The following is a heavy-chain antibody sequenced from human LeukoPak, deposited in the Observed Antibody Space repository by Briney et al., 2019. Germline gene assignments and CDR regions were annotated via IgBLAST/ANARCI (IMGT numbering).Heavy chain of an antibody. J-gene: IGHJ4*02. V-gene: IGHV3-7*04. CDR1: GFTFSSYW. CDR3: ARGGFRTFDY. Sequence: PGGSLRLSCAASGFTFSSYWMSWVRQAPGKGLEWVANIEPDGSEKYYVDSVKGRFTISRDNAKNSLYLQMNGLRAEDTAVYFCARGGFRTFDYWGQGNLVSVSS. D-gene: IGHD3-10*01. CDR2: IEPDGSEK.